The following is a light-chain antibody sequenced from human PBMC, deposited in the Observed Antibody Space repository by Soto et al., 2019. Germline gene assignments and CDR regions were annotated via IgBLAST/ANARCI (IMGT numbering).Light chain of an antibody. CDR2: GAS. CDR3: QQYGSSPWT. CDR1: QSVSSSY. J-gene: IGKJ1*01. Sequence: GTLSLSPGERATLSCRASQSVSSSYLAWYHQKPGQAPRLLIYGASSRATGIPDRFSGSGSGTDFTLTISRLEPEDFAVYYCQQYGSSPWTFGQGTKVDIK. V-gene: IGKV3-20*01.